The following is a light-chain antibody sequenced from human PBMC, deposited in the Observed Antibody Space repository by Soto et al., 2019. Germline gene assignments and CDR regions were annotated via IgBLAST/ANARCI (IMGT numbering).Light chain of an antibody. CDR3: QTWGTGIQV. V-gene: IGLV4-69*01. CDR1: SGNSSYA. Sequence: QSVLTQSPSASASLGASVKLTCTLSSGNSSYAIAWHQQQPEKGPRYLMKVNSDGSHTKGDGIPDRFSGSSSGAERYLTISSLQSEDEADYYCQTWGTGIQVFGGGTKLTVL. J-gene: IGLJ2*01. CDR2: VNSDGSH.